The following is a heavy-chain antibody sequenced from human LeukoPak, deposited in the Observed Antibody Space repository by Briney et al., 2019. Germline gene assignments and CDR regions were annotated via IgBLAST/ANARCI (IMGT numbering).Heavy chain of an antibody. CDR3: AREIYSGYDCFDY. D-gene: IGHD5-12*01. J-gene: IGHJ4*02. V-gene: IGHV3-7*01. CDR1: GFTFSSYW. Sequence: AGSLRLSCAASGFTFSSYWMSWVRQAPGKGLEGVANIKKDGREKYYVDSVKGRFTISTANAKNSMYLQMNRLRAEATAVYYCAREIYSGYDCFDYWGQGTLVTVSS. CDR2: IKKDGREK.